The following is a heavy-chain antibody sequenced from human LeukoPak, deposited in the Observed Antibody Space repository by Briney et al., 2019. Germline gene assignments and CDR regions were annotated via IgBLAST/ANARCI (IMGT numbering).Heavy chain of an antibody. CDR2: MNPNSGNT. D-gene: IGHD6-19*01. J-gene: IGHJ4*02. CDR3: ATVPGIAVAGTYSVVY. CDR1: GYTFTSYD. Sequence: ASVKDSCKASGYTFTSYDINWVRQATGQGLEWMGWMNPNSGNTGYAQKFQGRVTITRNTSISTAYMELSSLRSEDTAVYYCATVPGIAVAGTYSVVYWGQGTLVSVSS. V-gene: IGHV1-8*03.